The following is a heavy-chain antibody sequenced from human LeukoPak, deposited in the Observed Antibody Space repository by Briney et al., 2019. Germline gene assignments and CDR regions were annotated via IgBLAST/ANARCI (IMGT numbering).Heavy chain of an antibody. CDR3: ATRYCSGGSCYGLGIYFQH. V-gene: IGHV4-61*02. J-gene: IGHJ1*01. Sequence: SETLTLTCTVSGGSISSGSYYWSWIRQPAGKGLEWVGRIYTSGSTNYNPSLKSRVTISVDTSKNQFSLKLSSVTAADTAVYYCATRYCSGGSCYGLGIYFQHWGQGTLVTVSS. CDR2: IYTSGST. D-gene: IGHD2-15*01. CDR1: GGSISSGSYY.